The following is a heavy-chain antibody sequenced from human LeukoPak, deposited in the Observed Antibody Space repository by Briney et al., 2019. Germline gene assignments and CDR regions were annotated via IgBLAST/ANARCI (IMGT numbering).Heavy chain of an antibody. CDR1: GFTFSSYG. CDR2: ISNSGGTT. Sequence: QAGGSLRLSCAASGFTFSSYGMSWVRQAPGKGLEWVSGISNSGGTTYYADSVKGRFTISRDNSKNTLYLQMNSLRAEDTALYYCAKDRNSGNYYQTGDFHYWGQGILVTVSS. CDR3: AKDRNSGNYYQTGDFHY. V-gene: IGHV3-23*01. D-gene: IGHD1-26*01. J-gene: IGHJ4*01.